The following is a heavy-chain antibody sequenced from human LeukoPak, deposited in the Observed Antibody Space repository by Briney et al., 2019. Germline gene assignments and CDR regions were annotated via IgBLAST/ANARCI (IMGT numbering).Heavy chain of an antibody. CDR2: INPSGGST. CDR3: ARSGYSHDPLDY. J-gene: IGHJ4*02. CDR1: GYTFTSYG. V-gene: IGHV1-46*01. D-gene: IGHD5-18*01. Sequence: ASVKVSCKASGYTFTSYGISWVRQAPGQGLEWMGIINPSGGSTSYAQKFQGRVTMTRDMSTSTAYMELSSLRSEDTAVYYCARSGYSHDPLDYWGQGTLVTVSS.